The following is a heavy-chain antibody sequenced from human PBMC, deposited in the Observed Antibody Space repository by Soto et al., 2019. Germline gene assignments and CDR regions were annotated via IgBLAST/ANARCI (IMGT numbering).Heavy chain of an antibody. J-gene: IGHJ6*03. CDR3: GRGRGFFGVFKNHYYYYYMEV. CDR2: INHSGST. CDR1: GGSFSGYY. V-gene: IGHV4-34*01. Sequence: SETLSLTCAIYGGSFSGYYWSWIRQPPGKGLEWIGEINHSGSTNYNPSLKSRVTISVDTSKNQFSLKLSSLTAADTAVYYCGRGRGFFGVFKNHYYYYYMEVWGKGTTVPASS. D-gene: IGHD3-3*01.